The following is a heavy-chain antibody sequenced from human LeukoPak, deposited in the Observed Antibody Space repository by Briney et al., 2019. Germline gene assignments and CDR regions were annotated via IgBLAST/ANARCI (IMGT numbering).Heavy chain of an antibody. Sequence: SVKVSCKAPGYTFTSYYMHWVRQAPGQGLEWMGGIIPIFGTANYAQKFQGRVTMTEDTSTDTAYMELSSLRSEDTAVYYCATAPVVPAAIPFDYWGQGTLVTVSS. CDR2: IIPIFGTA. J-gene: IGHJ4*02. CDR3: ATAPVVPAAIPFDY. V-gene: IGHV1-69*06. CDR1: GYTFTSYY. D-gene: IGHD2-2*01.